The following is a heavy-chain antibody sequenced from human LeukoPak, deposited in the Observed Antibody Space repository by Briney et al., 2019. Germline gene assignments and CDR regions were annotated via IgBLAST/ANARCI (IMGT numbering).Heavy chain of an antibody. J-gene: IGHJ4*02. CDR2: IIPIFNTS. Sequence: GASVKVSCKASGGTFSSYAISWVRQAPGQGLEWMGGIIPIFNTSNYAQKFQGRVTITADESTSTAYMELSSLRSEDTAVYYCARDGYYYDSSGYWFDYWGQGTLVTVSS. V-gene: IGHV1-69*13. CDR1: GGTFSSYA. CDR3: ARDGYYYDSSGYWFDY. D-gene: IGHD3-22*01.